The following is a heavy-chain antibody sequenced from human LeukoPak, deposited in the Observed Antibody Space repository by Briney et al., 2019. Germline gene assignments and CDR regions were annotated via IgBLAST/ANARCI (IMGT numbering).Heavy chain of an antibody. J-gene: IGHJ4*02. Sequence: PSETLPLTCTVSGGSITSSSYYWGWIRQPPGKGLEWIGSIYYTGSTYYNPSLKSRVTISVDTSKKQFSLRLNSVTAADTAMYYCARHFEFGETTGSDYWGQGTLVTVSS. D-gene: IGHD3-10*01. CDR3: ARHFEFGETTGSDY. V-gene: IGHV4-39*01. CDR1: GGSITSSSYY. CDR2: IYYTGST.